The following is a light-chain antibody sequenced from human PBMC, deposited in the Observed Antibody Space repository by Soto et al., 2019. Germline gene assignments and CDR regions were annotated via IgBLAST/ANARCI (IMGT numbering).Light chain of an antibody. Sequence: QSALTQPASVSGSPGQSITISCTGTTSDIGNNEYVSWYQQHPGKAPQLIIYEVVNRPSGVSNRFSVSQSGNTASLTISGLQAEDEADYYCSSYTPTTWVFGGGTKLTVL. CDR2: EVV. CDR3: SSYTPTTWV. V-gene: IGLV2-14*01. CDR1: TSDIGNNEY. J-gene: IGLJ3*02.